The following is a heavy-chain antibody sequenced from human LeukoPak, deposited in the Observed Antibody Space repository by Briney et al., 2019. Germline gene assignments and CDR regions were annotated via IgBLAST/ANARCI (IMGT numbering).Heavy chain of an antibody. D-gene: IGHD3-16*01. CDR1: GYAFTSYG. Sequence: ASVKVSCKASGYAFTSYGISWVRQAPGQGLEWMGWISAYNGNTNYAQKLQGRVTMTTDTSTSTAYMELRSLRSDDTAVYYCARDMITFGGALFDYWGQGTLVTVSS. CDR2: ISAYNGNT. J-gene: IGHJ4*02. V-gene: IGHV1-18*01. CDR3: ARDMITFGGALFDY.